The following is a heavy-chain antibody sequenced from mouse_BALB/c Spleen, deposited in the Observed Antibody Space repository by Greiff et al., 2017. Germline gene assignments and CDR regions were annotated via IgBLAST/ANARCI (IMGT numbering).Heavy chain of an antibody. J-gene: IGHJ2*01. CDR1: GFTFSSYG. V-gene: IGHV5-6-3*01. CDR3: ARAGYAPFDY. D-gene: IGHD2-2*01. CDR2: INSNGGST. Sequence: EVKLVESGGGLVQPGGSLKLSCAASGFTFSSYGMSWVRQTPDKRLELVATINSNGGSTYYPDSVKGRFTISRDNAKNTLYLQMSSLKSEDTAMYYCARAGYAPFDYGGQGTTLTVSS.